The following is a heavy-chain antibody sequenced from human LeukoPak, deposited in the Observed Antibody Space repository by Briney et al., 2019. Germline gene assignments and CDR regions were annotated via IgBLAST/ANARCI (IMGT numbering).Heavy chain of an antibody. CDR1: GFTSTTYW. CDR2: IWFDGKNE. D-gene: IGHD6-13*01. Sequence: GGSLRLSCAASGFTSTTYWMHWVHQAPGKGLEWVADIWFDGKNEHFADSVKGRFTISRDNSKNTMYLQINSLRVEDSAVYYCARDRHCVKGICHSPPGMDVWGQGTTVTVSS. CDR3: ARDRHCVKGICHSPPGMDV. V-gene: IGHV3-33*08. J-gene: IGHJ6*02.